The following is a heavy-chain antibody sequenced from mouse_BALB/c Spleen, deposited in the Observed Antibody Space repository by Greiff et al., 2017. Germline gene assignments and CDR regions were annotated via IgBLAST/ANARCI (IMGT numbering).Heavy chain of an antibody. CDR3: TSGNDGYWFAY. V-gene: IGHV1-15*01. J-gene: IGHJ3*01. CDR2: IDPETGGT. CDR1: GYTFTDYE. Sequence: VQLQESGAELVRPGASVTLSCKASGYTFTDYEMHWVKQTPVHGLEWIGAIDPETGGTAYNQKFKGKATLTADKSSSTAYMELRSLTSEDSAVYYCTSGNDGYWFAYWGQGTLVTVSA. D-gene: IGHD2-3*01.